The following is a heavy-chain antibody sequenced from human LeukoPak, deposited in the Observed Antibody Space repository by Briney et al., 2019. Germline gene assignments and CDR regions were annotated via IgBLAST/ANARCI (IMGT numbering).Heavy chain of an antibody. CDR2: ISGSGGRT. Sequence: GGSLRLSCAASGFTFSSYAMSWVRQAPGKGLEWVSSISGSGGRTHYADSVKGRFTISRDNAKDTLYLQMNSLRAEDTAAYYCARWSYDILTGYYYFDYWGQGTLVTVSS. V-gene: IGHV3-23*01. CDR3: ARWSYDILTGYYYFDY. CDR1: GFTFSSYA. D-gene: IGHD3-9*01. J-gene: IGHJ4*02.